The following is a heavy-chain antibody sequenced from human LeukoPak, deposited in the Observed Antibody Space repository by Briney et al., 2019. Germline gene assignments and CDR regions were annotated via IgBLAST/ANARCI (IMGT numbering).Heavy chain of an antibody. D-gene: IGHD6-13*01. J-gene: IGHJ4*02. CDR1: GGSFSVYY. Sequence: SETLSLTCAVYGGSFSVYYWSWIRQPPGKGLEWIGEINHSGSTNYNPSLKSRVTISVDTSKNQFSLKLSSVTAADTAVYYCARGRALRRSWPLFDYWGQGTLVTVSS. V-gene: IGHV4-34*01. CDR3: ARGRALRRSWPLFDY. CDR2: INHSGST.